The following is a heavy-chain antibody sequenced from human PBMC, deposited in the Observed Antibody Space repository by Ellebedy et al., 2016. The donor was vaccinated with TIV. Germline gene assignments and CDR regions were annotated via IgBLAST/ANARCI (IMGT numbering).Heavy chain of an antibody. V-gene: IGHV3-7*01. CDR2: IKEDGSEK. D-gene: IGHD1-26*01. CDR1: GFTLSSYW. CDR3: VRAVGGVGAT. J-gene: IGHJ4*02. Sequence: GGSLRLXXAASGFTLSSYWMSWVRQAPGKGLEWVANIKEDGSEKYYVDSVKGRFTISRDIAKNSLYLQMNSLRVEDTAVYYCVRAVGGVGATWGQGTLVTVSS.